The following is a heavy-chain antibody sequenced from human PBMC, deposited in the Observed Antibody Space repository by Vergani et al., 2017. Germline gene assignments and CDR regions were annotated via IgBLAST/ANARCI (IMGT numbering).Heavy chain of an antibody. Sequence: EVQLVESGGGLVQPGGSLRLSCAASGFTFSSYWMSWVRQAPGKGLEWVANIKQDGSEKYYVDSVKGRFTISRDNAKNSLYLQMNSLRAEDTAVYYCAREGGRSPLYYFDYWGQGTLVTVSS. D-gene: IGHD2-15*01. CDR3: AREGGRSPLYYFDY. V-gene: IGHV3-7*01. CDR1: GFTFSSYW. CDR2: IKQDGSEK. J-gene: IGHJ4*02.